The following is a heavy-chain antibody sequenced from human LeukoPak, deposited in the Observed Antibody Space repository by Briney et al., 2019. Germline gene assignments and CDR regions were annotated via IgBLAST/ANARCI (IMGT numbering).Heavy chain of an antibody. J-gene: IGHJ4*02. CDR3: ARGSLWFGELYFIDY. V-gene: IGHV1-69*13. CDR2: IIPIFGTA. CDR1: GYTFTSYD. D-gene: IGHD3-10*01. Sequence: SVKVSCKASGYTFTSYDINWVRQAPGQGLEWMGGIIPIFGTANYAQKFQGRVTITADESTSTAYMELSSLRSEDTAVYYCARGSLWFGELYFIDYWGQGTLVTVSS.